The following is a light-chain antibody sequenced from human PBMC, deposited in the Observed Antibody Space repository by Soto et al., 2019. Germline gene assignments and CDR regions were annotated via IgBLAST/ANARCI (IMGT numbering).Light chain of an antibody. CDR3: QDYGTSPYT. V-gene: IGKV3-15*01. CDR1: QSVSSK. CDR2: GAS. Sequence: EIVMTQSPATLSVSPGERATLSCRASQSVSSKLAWYQQKPGQGPRLLIYGASTRATGIPARFSGSGSGTEFTLTISSLQSEDFAVHYCQDYGTSPYTFGQGTKLEIK. J-gene: IGKJ2*01.